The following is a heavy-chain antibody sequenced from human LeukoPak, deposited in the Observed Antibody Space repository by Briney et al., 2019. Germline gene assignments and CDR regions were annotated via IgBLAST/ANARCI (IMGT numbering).Heavy chain of an antibody. J-gene: IGHJ1*01. CDR1: GGSISSYY. CDR3: ARGSGIAVADGTPYFQH. Sequence: ASETLSLTCTVSGGSISSYYWSWIRQPPGKGLEWIGYIYYSGSTNYNPSLKSRVTISVDTSKNQFSLKPSSVTAADTAVYYCARGSGIAVADGTPYFQHWGQGTLVTVSS. D-gene: IGHD6-19*01. V-gene: IGHV4-59*08. CDR2: IYYSGST.